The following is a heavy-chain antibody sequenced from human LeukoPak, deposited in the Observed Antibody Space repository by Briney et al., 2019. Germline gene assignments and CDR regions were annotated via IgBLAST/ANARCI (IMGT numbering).Heavy chain of an antibody. D-gene: IGHD1-14*01. CDR1: GGSISSSSYY. Sequence: SETLSLTCTVSGGSISSSSYYWGWFRQPPGQGLEWIAYIYYNGFTQYTPSLRSRFTISGDTSKNQFSLKLSSVTAADTAVYYCARIGREPRPNWFDPWGQGTLVIVSS. V-gene: IGHV4-39*07. CDR2: IYYNGFT. CDR3: ARIGREPRPNWFDP. J-gene: IGHJ5*02.